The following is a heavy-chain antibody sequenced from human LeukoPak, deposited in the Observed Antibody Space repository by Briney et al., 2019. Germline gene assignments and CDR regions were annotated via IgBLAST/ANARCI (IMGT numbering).Heavy chain of an antibody. CDR2: ISYDGSNK. Sequence: PGRSLRLSCAASGFTFSSYAMHWVRQAPGKGLEWVAVISYDGSNKYYADSVKGRFTISRDNSKNTLYLQMNSLRAEDTAVYYCARDFREQWLGDFYYYYGMDVWGQGTTVTVSS. D-gene: IGHD6-19*01. J-gene: IGHJ6*02. V-gene: IGHV3-30-3*01. CDR3: ARDFREQWLGDFYYYYGMDV. CDR1: GFTFSSYA.